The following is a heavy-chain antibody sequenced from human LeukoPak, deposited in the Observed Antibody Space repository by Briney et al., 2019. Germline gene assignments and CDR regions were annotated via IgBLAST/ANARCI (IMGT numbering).Heavy chain of an antibody. CDR3: ARDHFVDGSNSRIFFAS. CDR1: GFTFTTYW. D-gene: IGHD5-24*01. CDR2: IKQGGSEK. V-gene: IGHV3-7*01. J-gene: IGHJ4*02. Sequence: GGSLRVSCAASGFTFTTYWMNWVRQAPGKGLEWVASIKQGGSEKQYVDSVKGRFTISRDNAKNSLYLYMNSLRVEDTAVYYCARDHFVDGSNSRIFFASWGQGTLVTVSS.